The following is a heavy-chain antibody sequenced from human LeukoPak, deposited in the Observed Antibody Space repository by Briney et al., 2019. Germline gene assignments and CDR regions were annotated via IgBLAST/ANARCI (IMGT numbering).Heavy chain of an antibody. Sequence: GGTLRLSCATSGFTFSSYGMSWVRQAPGKGLEWVSAISGSGGSTYYADSVKGRFTISRDNSKNTLYLQMNSLRAEDTAVYYCAKGGAEGVAVAMHYYYYYMDVWGKGTTVTISS. CDR2: ISGSGGST. CDR1: GFTFSSYG. V-gene: IGHV3-23*01. J-gene: IGHJ6*03. D-gene: IGHD6-19*01. CDR3: AKGGAEGVAVAMHYYYYYMDV.